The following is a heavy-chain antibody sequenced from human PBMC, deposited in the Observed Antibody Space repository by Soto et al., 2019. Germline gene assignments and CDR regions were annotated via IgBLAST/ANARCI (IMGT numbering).Heavy chain of an antibody. D-gene: IGHD6-13*01. CDR2: IYHSGST. J-gene: IGHJ4*02. CDR1: SGSISSSNW. V-gene: IGHV4-4*02. Sequence: SSETLSLTCAVSSGSISSSNWWSWVRQPPGKGLEWIGEIYHSGSTNYNPSLKSRVTISVDKSKNQFSLKLSSVTAADTAVYYCAKVPTIAAAGKMAYWGQGTLVTVSS. CDR3: AKVPTIAAAGKMAY.